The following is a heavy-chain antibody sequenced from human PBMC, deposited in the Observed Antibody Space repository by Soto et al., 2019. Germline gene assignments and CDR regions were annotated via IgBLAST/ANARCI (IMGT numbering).Heavy chain of an antibody. CDR3: ARARYYGAKNDF. CDR2: IYSSGST. J-gene: IGHJ4*02. V-gene: IGHV4-59*01. Sequence: QVRLQESGPGLVKPSETLSLTCTVSGDSISGYYWSWIRQPPGKRPEWLGCIYSSGSTKYNPSLRSRVTLSRDTPRSQFSLRLSSVTAADTAVYYCARARYYGAKNDFWGQGTRVTVSS. CDR1: GDSISGYY. D-gene: IGHD1-26*01.